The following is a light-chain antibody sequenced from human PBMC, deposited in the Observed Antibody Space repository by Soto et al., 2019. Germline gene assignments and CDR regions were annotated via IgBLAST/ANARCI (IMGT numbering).Light chain of an antibody. CDR1: QSVNNNY. CDR2: GAS. V-gene: IGKV3-20*01. Sequence: ENVLTQSPGTLSLSPGEEATLSCRASQSVNNNYLAWYQQIPGQPPRLLIYGASSRATGIPDRFSGRGSGTDFTLTISRLEPEDFASYFCQQSYSPPFTFGPGTTVDMK. CDR3: QQSYSPPFT. J-gene: IGKJ3*01.